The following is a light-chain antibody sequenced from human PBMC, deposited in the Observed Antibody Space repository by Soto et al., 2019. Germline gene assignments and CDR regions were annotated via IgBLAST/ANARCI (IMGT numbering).Light chain of an antibody. CDR2: KAS. J-gene: IGKJ1*01. V-gene: IGKV1-5*03. CDR3: QQYHSYTWP. CDR1: QSISSW. Sequence: DIQMTQSPFTLSASVGDRVTITCRASQSISSWLAWYQQKPGKAPKLLIYKASSLESGVPSRFSGSGSGTAFTPNTTSLHPNDFANYYCQQYHSYTWPFGKGTKVDIK.